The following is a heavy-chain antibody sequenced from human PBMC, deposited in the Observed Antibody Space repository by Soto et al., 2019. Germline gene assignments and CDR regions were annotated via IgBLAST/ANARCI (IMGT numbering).Heavy chain of an antibody. CDR2: IDPSDSYT. D-gene: IGHD1-26*01. J-gene: IGHJ3*02. Sequence: PVDSLKISCSGSGDSFTSYWISWVRQMPWKGLEWTGRIDPSDSYTNYSPSFQGHVTISADKSISTAYLQWSSLKASDTAMYYCARHGSKWGDIWGQGTMVTVSS. CDR3: ARHGSKWGDI. V-gene: IGHV5-10-1*01. CDR1: GDSFTSYW.